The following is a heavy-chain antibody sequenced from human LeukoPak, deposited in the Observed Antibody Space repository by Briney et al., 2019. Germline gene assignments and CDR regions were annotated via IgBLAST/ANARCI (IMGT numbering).Heavy chain of an antibody. CDR2: ISGSGGST. CDR3: AKDGGSIRSGYSSGWYPYYFDY. V-gene: IGHV3-23*01. Sequence: GGSLRLSCAASGFTFSSYAMSWVRQAPGKGLEWVSAISGSGGSTYYADSVKGQFTISRDNSKNTLYLQMNSLRAEDTAVYYCAKDGGSIRSGYSSGWYPYYFDYWGQGTLVTVSS. D-gene: IGHD6-19*01. CDR1: GFTFSSYA. J-gene: IGHJ4*02.